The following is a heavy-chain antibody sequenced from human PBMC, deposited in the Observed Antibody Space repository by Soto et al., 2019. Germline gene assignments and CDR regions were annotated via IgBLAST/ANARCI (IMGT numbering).Heavy chain of an antibody. CDR1: GGSISSSSYY. Sequence: SETLSLTCTVSGGSISSSSYYWGWIRQPPGKGLEWIGSIYYSGSTYYNPSLKSRFTISVDTSKNQFSLKLGSVTAADTAVYYCARPLESELIQLWFDYWGQGTLATVSS. V-gene: IGHV4-39*01. D-gene: IGHD5-18*01. CDR2: IYYSGST. J-gene: IGHJ4*02. CDR3: ARPLESELIQLWFDY.